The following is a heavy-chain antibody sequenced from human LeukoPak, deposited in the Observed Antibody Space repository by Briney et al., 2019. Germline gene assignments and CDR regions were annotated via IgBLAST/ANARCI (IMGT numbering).Heavy chain of an antibody. CDR2: INHSGST. Sequence: PSETLSLTCAVYGGSFSGYYWSWIRQPPGKGLEWIGEINHSGSTNYNPSLKSRVTISVDTSKNQFSLKLSSVTAADTAVYYCARAQYPSRGYYYYFYMDVWGKGTTVTVSS. CDR3: ARAQYPSRGYYYYFYMDV. CDR1: GGSFSGYY. J-gene: IGHJ6*03. V-gene: IGHV4-34*01. D-gene: IGHD2-2*02.